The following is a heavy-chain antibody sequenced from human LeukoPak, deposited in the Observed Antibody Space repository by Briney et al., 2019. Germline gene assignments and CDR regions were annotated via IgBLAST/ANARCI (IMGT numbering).Heavy chain of an antibody. CDR1: GFTFSDYW. J-gene: IGHJ4*02. CDR3: ARDMPGIGVCDY. D-gene: IGHD2-2*01. Sequence: GGSLRLSCAASGFTFSDYWMYWVRQVPGKGLVCVSHINNDGGGTNYVDSVRGRFSISRDNAKNMLYLQMNSLRAEDSAVYFCARDMPGIGVCDYWGQGILVTVSS. V-gene: IGHV3-74*01. CDR2: INNDGGGT.